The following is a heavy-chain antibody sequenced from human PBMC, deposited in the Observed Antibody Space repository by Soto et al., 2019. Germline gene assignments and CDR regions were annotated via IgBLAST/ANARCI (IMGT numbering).Heavy chain of an antibody. J-gene: IGHJ6*02. Sequence: QVQLVESGGGLVQPGGSLRITCVASGFTFGSHGMHWVRQAPGKGLEWVAVISYDETNEYYVDSVKGRFTIYRDNSKSTLYLQMNRLRPEDTAVYKCAKDLRTTISDYGMDVWGQGTTVTVSS. D-gene: IGHD2-21*01. CDR2: ISYDETNE. CDR3: AKDLRTTISDYGMDV. CDR1: GFTFGSHG. V-gene: IGHV3-30*18.